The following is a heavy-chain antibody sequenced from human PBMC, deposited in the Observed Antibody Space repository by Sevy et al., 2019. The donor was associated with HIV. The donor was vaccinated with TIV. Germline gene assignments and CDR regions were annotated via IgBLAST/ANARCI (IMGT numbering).Heavy chain of an antibody. CDR2: ISGSGGST. J-gene: IGHJ4*02. CDR3: AKDGSRIYYGSSGYYSYFDY. CDR1: GFTFSSYA. V-gene: IGHV3-23*01. Sequence: GGSLRLSCAASGFTFSSYAMSWVRQAPGKGLEWVSAISGSGGSTYYADSVKGRFTISRDNSKNTLYLQMNSLRAEDTAVYYCAKDGSRIYYGSSGYYSYFDYWGQGTLVTVSS. D-gene: IGHD3-22*01.